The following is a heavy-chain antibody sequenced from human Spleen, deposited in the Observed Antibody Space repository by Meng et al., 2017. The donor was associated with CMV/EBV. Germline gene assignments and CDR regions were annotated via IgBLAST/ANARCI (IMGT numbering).Heavy chain of an antibody. CDR3: AKAPGNTDY. D-gene: IGHD1/OR15-1a*01. CDR1: GFTFSNYA. CDR2: ISNNGGST. J-gene: IGHJ4*02. Sequence: LRLSCAASGFTFSNYAMHWVRQAPGKGLEYISAISNNGGSTYYADSVKGRFTISRDNSKNTLYLQMNSLRAEDTAVYYCAKAPGNTDYWGQGTLVTVSS. V-gene: IGHV3-64*02.